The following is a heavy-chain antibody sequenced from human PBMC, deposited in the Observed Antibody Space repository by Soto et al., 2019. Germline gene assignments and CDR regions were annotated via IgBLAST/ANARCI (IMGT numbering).Heavy chain of an antibody. J-gene: IGHJ5*02. Sequence: QVQLQESGPGLVKPSQTLSLTCTVSGGSISSGDYYWSWIRQPPGKGLEWIGYIYYSGSTYYNPSLKSRVTISVDTPMNQYTLNLITVTAAHTTIYYCARAGVATINPVNNGSDPWGQRTLGNVSS. V-gene: IGHV4-30-4*01. CDR3: ARAGVATINPVNNGSDP. CDR1: GGSISSGDYY. D-gene: IGHD5-12*01. CDR2: IYYSGST.